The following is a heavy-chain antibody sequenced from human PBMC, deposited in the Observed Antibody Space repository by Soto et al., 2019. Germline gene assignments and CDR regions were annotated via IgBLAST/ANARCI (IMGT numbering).Heavy chain of an antibody. V-gene: IGHV3-33*03. CDR3: AIRGVIASQVMDV. J-gene: IGHJ6*02. CDR1: GFTFRSYA. D-gene: IGHD3-10*01. CDR2: IWYDGSKK. Sequence: QVLLVESGGGVVQPGRSLRLSCVASGFTFRSYAVHWVRQAPGKGLEWVAVIWYDGSKKYYADSVKGRFTISRDNSKNTVHLQMDSLRAEDTAVYYCAIRGVIASQVMDVWGQGTTVIVSS.